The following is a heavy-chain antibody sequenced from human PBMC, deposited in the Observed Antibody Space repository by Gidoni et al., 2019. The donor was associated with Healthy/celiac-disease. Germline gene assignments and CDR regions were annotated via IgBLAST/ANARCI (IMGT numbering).Heavy chain of an antibody. CDR3: AKELWGYFDY. D-gene: IGHD3-16*01. CDR1: GFPFSSYA. J-gene: IGHJ4*02. V-gene: IGHV3-23*01. CDR2: ISGSGGST. Sequence: EVQLLESGGGLVQPGGSLRLSCAASGFPFSSYAMSWVRQAPGKGLEWVAAISGSGGSTYYADSVKGRFTISRDNSKNTLFLQMNSLRAEDSAVYDCAKELWGYFDYWGQGTLVTVSS.